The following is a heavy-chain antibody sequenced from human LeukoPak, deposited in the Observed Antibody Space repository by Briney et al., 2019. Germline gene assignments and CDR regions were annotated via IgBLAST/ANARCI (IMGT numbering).Heavy chain of an antibody. Sequence: SETLSLTCTVSGGSISSSSYYWGWIRQPPGKGLEWIGSIYYSGSTYYNPSLKSRVTISVDTSKNQFSLKLSSVTAADTAVYYCARETPRRAYYYGSGSDPWGQGTLVTVSS. V-gene: IGHV4-39*07. D-gene: IGHD3-10*01. J-gene: IGHJ5*02. CDR1: GGSISSSSYY. CDR3: ARETPRRAYYYGSGSDP. CDR2: IYYSGST.